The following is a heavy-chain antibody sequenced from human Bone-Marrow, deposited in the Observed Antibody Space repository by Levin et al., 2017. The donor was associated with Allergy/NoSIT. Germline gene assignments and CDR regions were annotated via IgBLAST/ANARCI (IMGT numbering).Heavy chain of an antibody. V-gene: IGHV3-74*01. CDR2: INSDGSST. CDR3: ARDKAANDYGPD. J-gene: IGHJ4*02. D-gene: IGHD4-17*01. Sequence: TGGSLRLSCATSGFTFSSYWMHWVRQAPGKGLVWVSRINSDGSSTSYADSVKGRFTISRDNAKNTLFLQMNSLRAEDTAVYYCARDKAANDYGPDWGQGTLVTVSS. CDR1: GFTFSSYW.